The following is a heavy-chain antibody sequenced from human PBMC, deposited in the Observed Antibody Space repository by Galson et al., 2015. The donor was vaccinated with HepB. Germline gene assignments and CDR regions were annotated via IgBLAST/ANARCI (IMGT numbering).Heavy chain of an antibody. CDR2: IRSKANSYAT. Sequence: SMRLSCAASGFTFSGSAMHWVRQASGKGLEWVGRIRSKANSYATAYAASVKGRFTISRDDSKNTAYLQMNSLKTEDTAVYYCTSGGGLLVPAAMGYNWFDPWGQGTLVTVSS. CDR1: GFTFSGSA. J-gene: IGHJ5*02. CDR3: TSGGGLLVPAAMGYNWFDP. V-gene: IGHV3-73*01. D-gene: IGHD2-2*01.